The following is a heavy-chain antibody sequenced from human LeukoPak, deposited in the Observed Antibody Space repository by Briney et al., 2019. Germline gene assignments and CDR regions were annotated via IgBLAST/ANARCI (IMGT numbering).Heavy chain of an antibody. CDR3: ARVNLGMVRGVIIDFGMDV. Sequence: GGSLRLSCVVSGFSFSSHSIHWVRRVPGKGLEWVAVIWYDGSNKYYADSVKGRFTISRDNSKNTLYLQMNSLRAEDTAVYYCARVNLGMVRGVIIDFGMDVWGQGTTVTVSS. D-gene: IGHD3-10*01. CDR2: IWYDGSNK. V-gene: IGHV3-33*08. J-gene: IGHJ6*02. CDR1: GFSFSSHS.